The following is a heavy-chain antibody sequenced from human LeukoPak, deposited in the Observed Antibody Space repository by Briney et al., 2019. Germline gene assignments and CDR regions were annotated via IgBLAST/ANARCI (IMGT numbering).Heavy chain of an antibody. CDR2: ISSSSSYI. V-gene: IGHV3-21*01. CDR3: ARANPPVIVVVTIGWFDP. J-gene: IGHJ5*02. CDR1: GFTFSSYT. D-gene: IGHD2-21*02. Sequence: PGGSLRLSCAASGFTFSSYTMNWVRQAPGKGLEWVSSISSSSSYIYYADSVKGRFTISRDNAKNSLYLQMNSLRAEDTAVYYCARANPPVIVVVTIGWFDPWGQGTLVTVSS.